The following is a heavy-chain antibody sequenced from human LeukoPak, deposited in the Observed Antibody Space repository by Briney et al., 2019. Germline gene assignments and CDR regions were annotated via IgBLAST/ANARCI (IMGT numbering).Heavy chain of an antibody. Sequence: ASVKVSCKASGYTFTSYGISWVRQAPAQGLEWMGWISAYNGNTNYAQKLQGRVTMTTGTSTSTAYMELRSLRSDDTAVYYCARDARYCSSTSCYIPWFDPWGQGTLVTVSS. J-gene: IGHJ5*02. CDR1: GYTFTSYG. D-gene: IGHD2-2*02. CDR3: ARDARYCSSTSCYIPWFDP. CDR2: ISAYNGNT. V-gene: IGHV1-18*01.